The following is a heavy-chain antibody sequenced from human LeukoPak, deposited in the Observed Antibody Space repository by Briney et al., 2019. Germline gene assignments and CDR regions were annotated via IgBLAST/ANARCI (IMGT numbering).Heavy chain of an antibody. Sequence: GGSLRLSCAASGFTFRDAWMSWVRQAPGKGLEWIGRIKSNVDGGTTDYAAPGKGRFTISRDDSKNTLYLQMNSLESEDTAVYCCTTYRAWDLLGGEYWGQGTLVTVSS. D-gene: IGHD1-26*01. CDR3: TTYRAWDLLGGEY. CDR1: GFTFRDAW. CDR2: IKSNVDGGTT. J-gene: IGHJ4*02. V-gene: IGHV3-15*01.